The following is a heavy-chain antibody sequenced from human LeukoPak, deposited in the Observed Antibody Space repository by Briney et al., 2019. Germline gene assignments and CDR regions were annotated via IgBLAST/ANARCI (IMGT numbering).Heavy chain of an antibody. J-gene: IGHJ4*02. CDR1: TDAFDNYA. CDR3: ARSLRVSGDFDH. CDR2: IIPIFETT. V-gene: IGHV1-69*01. Sequence: ASVKVFCKFSTDAFDNYADIWVRQAPGQGLEWMGAIIPIFETTNYAAKFQGRITITVDGSTGTAYMDLSSLRSEDTAIYYCARSLRVSGDFDHWGQGTQVIAS. D-gene: IGHD2-8*01.